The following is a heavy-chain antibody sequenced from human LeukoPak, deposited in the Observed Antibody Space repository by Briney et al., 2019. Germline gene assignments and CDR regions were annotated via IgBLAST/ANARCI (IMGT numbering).Heavy chain of an antibody. CDR2: INNSGANT. J-gene: IGHJ4*02. Sequence: PGRSLRLSCAASGFAFSSYAMTWVRQAPGKGLEWVSSINNSGANTYYADSVKGRFTISRAHSKHTPYLQMNSLIAEGTAVNFCAKDCAVAAVTHFDNWGQGTLVTVSS. V-gene: IGHV3-23*01. CDR1: GFAFSSYA. CDR3: AKDCAVAAVTHFDN. D-gene: IGHD6-19*01.